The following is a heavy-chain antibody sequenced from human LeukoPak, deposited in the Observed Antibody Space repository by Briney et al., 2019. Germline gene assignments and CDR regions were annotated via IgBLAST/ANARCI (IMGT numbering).Heavy chain of an antibody. D-gene: IGHD4-23*01. V-gene: IGHV3-33*06. J-gene: IGHJ4*02. CDR1: GFTFSSYG. CDR3: GKDQKGRLRWVFDY. CDR2: IWYDGSNK. Sequence: PGRSLRLSCAASGFTFSSYGMHWVRQAPGKGLEWVAVIWYDGSNKYYADSVKGRFTISRDNSKNTLYLQMNSLRAEDTAVYYCGKDQKGRLRWVFDYWGQGTLVTVSS.